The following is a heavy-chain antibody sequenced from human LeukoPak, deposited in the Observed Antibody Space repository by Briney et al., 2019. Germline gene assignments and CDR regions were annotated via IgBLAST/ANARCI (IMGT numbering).Heavy chain of an antibody. CDR3: ARVYSTGWNYFDS. D-gene: IGHD6-19*01. J-gene: IGHJ4*02. V-gene: IGHV4-59*01. CDR1: GGAIRNYH. Sequence: SETLSLTCTVSGGAIRNYHWSWIRQAPGKGLEWIGYIYYSGSTKYNPFLESRVTLSVDTSMNQLSLRLTSVTPADTAMYYCARVYSTGWNYFDSWGQGTLVTVSS. CDR2: IYYSGST.